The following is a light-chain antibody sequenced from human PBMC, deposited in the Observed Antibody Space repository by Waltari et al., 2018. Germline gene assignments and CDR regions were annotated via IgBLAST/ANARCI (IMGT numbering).Light chain of an antibody. CDR3: QQRHSWPLT. Sequence: ENVLTQSPATLSLSPGERATLSCRASQSINNYLAWYQQKPGQAPRLLIYDVSTRATGIPARFSGSGAGTDCTLSISSLETEDFAVYYCQQRHSWPLTFGGGTKVEIK. V-gene: IGKV3-11*01. J-gene: IGKJ4*01. CDR1: QSINNY. CDR2: DVS.